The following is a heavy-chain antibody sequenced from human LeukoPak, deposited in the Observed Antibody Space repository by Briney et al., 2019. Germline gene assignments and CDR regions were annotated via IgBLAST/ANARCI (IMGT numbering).Heavy chain of an antibody. Sequence: GGSLRLSCAASGFTLSSYAMSWVRQGPGKGLEWVSAISGSGHSTYYADSVKGRFTISRDNSKNTLYLQMNSLRAEDTAVYYCAKDRDNSDWGNYFDYWGQGTLVTVSS. CDR2: ISGSGHST. J-gene: IGHJ4*02. D-gene: IGHD6-19*01. CDR3: AKDRDNSDWGNYFDY. CDR1: GFTLSSYA. V-gene: IGHV3-23*01.